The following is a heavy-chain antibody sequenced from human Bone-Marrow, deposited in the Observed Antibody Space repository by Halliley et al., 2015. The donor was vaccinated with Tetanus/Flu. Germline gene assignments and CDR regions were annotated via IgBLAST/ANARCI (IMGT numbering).Heavy chain of an antibody. D-gene: IGHD2-2*01. V-gene: IGHV1-69*04. CDR3: ARDTDVVVAASTPMGAFDI. CDR2: PFVGIA. Sequence: PFVGIANPAQKFQGRVTITADKSPSTAYMELSSLGSEDTAVYYCARDTDVVVAASTPMGAFDIWGQGTMVTVSS. J-gene: IGHJ3*02.